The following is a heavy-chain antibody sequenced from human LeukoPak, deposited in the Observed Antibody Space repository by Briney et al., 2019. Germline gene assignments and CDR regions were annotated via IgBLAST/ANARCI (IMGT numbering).Heavy chain of an antibody. CDR1: GYTFTGYY. CDR3: ARSLPPGYDYGGNSDRNAFDI. J-gene: IGHJ3*02. CDR2: INPNSGGT. V-gene: IGHV1-2*02. Sequence: ASVKVSCKASGYTFTGYYMHWVRQAPGQGLEWMGWINPNSGGTNYAQKFQGRVTMTRDTSISTAYMELSRLRSDDTAVYYCARSLPPGYDYGGNSDRNAFDIWGQGTMVTVSS. D-gene: IGHD4-23*01.